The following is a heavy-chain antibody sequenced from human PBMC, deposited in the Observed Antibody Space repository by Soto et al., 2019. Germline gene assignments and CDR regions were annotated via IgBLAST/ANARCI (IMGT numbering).Heavy chain of an antibody. Sequence: SETLSLTCTVSGGSISSYYWSWIRQPPGKGLEWIGYIYYSGSTNYNPSLKSRVTISVDTSKNQFSLKLSSVTAADTAVYYCARSKLLITYYYYYYMDVWGKGTTVTVSS. CDR1: GGSISSYY. V-gene: IGHV4-59*01. CDR2: IYYSGST. D-gene: IGHD1-7*01. J-gene: IGHJ6*03. CDR3: ARSKLLITYYYYYYMDV.